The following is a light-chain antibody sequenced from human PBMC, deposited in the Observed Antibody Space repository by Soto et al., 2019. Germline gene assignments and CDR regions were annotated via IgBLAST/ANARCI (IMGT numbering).Light chain of an antibody. V-gene: IGLV1-51*01. J-gene: IGLJ2*01. CDR1: SSNIGNNY. CDR2: DNN. CDR3: GTWDSSLSARV. Sequence: QSVLTQPPSVSAAPGQKVTISCSGSSSNIGNNYVSWYQQLPGTAPKLLIYDNNKRPSGIPDRFSGSKSGTSATLGITGLQTGDEADYYCGTWDSSLSARVFGGGTRSPS.